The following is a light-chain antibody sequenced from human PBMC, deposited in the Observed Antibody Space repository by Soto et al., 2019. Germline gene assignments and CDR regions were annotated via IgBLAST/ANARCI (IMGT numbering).Light chain of an antibody. Sequence: DIQMTQSPSSLSASVGDTVTLTCRAPRSIRRYLNWYQQRPGEAPKLLIFAASSLQTGVPSRFSGSGSGTDFTLTISYLQSEDFGTYYCQQFYNYPRTFGQGTKVDIK. CDR2: AAS. CDR3: QQFYNYPRT. CDR1: RSIRRY. V-gene: IGKV1-39*01. J-gene: IGKJ1*01.